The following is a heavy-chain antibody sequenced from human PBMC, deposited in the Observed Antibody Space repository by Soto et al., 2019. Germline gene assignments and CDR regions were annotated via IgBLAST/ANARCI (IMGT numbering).Heavy chain of an antibody. Sequence: QVQLVQSGAEVKKPGSSVKVSCKASGGTFSSYTISWVRQAPGQGLEWMGRIIPILGIANYAQKFQGRVTITAEKSTSTADMELSSLRSEDTAVYYCASVSGDSMVRGTVDYWGQGTLVTVSS. CDR1: GGTFSSYT. CDR2: IIPILGIA. D-gene: IGHD3-10*01. V-gene: IGHV1-69*02. CDR3: ASVSGDSMVRGTVDY. J-gene: IGHJ4*02.